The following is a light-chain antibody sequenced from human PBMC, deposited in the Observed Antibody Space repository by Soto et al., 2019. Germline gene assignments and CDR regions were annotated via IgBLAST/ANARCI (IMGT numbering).Light chain of an antibody. CDR1: QDISGH. CDR2: EAS. Sequence: IQVTQSPSSLSASVGDRVTITWRASQDISGHLAWYQQKPGKVPKLLIYEASTLQSRVPSRFSASGSGTDFTLTISSLQPEDVATYYCQKYNGTPRTFGQGTKVELK. J-gene: IGKJ1*01. V-gene: IGKV1-27*01. CDR3: QKYNGTPRT.